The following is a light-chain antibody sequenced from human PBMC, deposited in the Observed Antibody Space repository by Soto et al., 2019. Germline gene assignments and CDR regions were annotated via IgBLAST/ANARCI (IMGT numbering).Light chain of an antibody. Sequence: EIVLTQSPGTLSLSPGERATLSCRASQSVSSSYLAWYQQKPGQAPRLLIYGASSRATGIPDRFSGSGSGTDFTLTVSSLEPEDIAVYYCQQYGSSPPWTFGQGTKVAIK. V-gene: IGKV3-20*01. J-gene: IGKJ1*01. CDR2: GAS. CDR3: QQYGSSPPWT. CDR1: QSVSSSY.